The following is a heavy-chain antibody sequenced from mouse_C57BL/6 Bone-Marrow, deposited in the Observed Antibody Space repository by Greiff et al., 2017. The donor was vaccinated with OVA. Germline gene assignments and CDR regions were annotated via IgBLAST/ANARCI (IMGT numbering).Heavy chain of an antibody. CDR1: GYTFTSYD. V-gene: IGHV1-85*01. D-gene: IGHD1-1*01. CDR2: IYPRDGST. J-gene: IGHJ2*01. Sequence: VKLMESGPELVKPGASVKLSCKASGYTFTSYDINWVKQRPGQGLEWIGWIYPRDGSTKYNEKFKGKATLTVDTSSSTAYMELHSLTSEDSAVYFCARDLAYYYGSSRYYFDYWGQGTTLTVSS. CDR3: ARDLAYYYGSSRYYFDY.